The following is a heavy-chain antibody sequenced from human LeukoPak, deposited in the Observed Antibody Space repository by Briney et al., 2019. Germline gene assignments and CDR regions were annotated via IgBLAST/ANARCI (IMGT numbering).Heavy chain of an antibody. CDR1: GYTFTSYG. CDR2: ISVYSGNT. Sequence: ASVKVSCKASGYTFTSYGVTWVRLAPGQGLEWMGWISVYSGNTKYAQKFQGRVTMTTDTSTSTAYLELRSLKSDDTAVYYCARNSSSLYGGDHYSLDVWGLGTTVIVSS. J-gene: IGHJ6*02. V-gene: IGHV1-18*01. CDR3: ARNSSSLYGGDHYSLDV. D-gene: IGHD6-13*01.